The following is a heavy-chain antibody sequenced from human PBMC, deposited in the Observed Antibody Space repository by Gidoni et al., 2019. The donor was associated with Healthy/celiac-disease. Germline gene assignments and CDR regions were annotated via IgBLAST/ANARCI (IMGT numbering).Heavy chain of an antibody. J-gene: IGHJ3*02. CDR2: ISSSGSTI. V-gene: IGHV3-11*01. CDR3: ARGLTTYLIAAREGASAFDI. Sequence: QAPGKGLEWVSYISSSGSTIYYADSVKGRFTISRDNAKNSLYLQMNSLRAEDTAVYYCARGLTTYLIAAREGASAFDIWGQGTMVTVSS. D-gene: IGHD6-6*01.